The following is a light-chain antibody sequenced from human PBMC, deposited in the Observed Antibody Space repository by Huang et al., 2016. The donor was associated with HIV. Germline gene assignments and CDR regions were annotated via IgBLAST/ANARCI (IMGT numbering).Light chain of an antibody. CDR1: ESVGIT. CDR3: QQYNNWPPVT. J-gene: IGKJ5*01. Sequence: VMTQSPATLSVSPGERATLSCRASESVGITLAWYQQRPGQAPRLLIYGASTRATGVLARFSGRGSGTEFTLTINSLQSEDLAIYYCQQYNNWPPVTFGQGTRLEIK. CDR2: GAS. V-gene: IGKV3-15*01.